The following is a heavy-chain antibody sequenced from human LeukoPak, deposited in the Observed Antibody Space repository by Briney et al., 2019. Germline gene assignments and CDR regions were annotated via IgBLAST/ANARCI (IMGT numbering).Heavy chain of an antibody. CDR2: IYTSGST. V-gene: IGHV4-4*07. J-gene: IGHJ4*02. Sequence: SETLSLTCTVSGGSICSYYWSWIRQPAGKRLEGIGRIYTSGSTNYNPSLKSRVTMSVDTSKNQFSLKLSSVTAADTAVYYCAREYNWNDGDYFDYWGQGTLVTVSP. CDR3: AREYNWNDGDYFDY. CDR1: GGSICSYY. D-gene: IGHD1-20*01.